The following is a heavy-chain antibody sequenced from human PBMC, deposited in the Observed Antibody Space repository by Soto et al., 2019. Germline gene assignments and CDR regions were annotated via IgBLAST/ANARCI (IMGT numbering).Heavy chain of an antibody. V-gene: IGHV5-51*01. CDR1: GYSFTSYW. J-gene: IGHJ6*02. Sequence: GESLKISCKGSGYSFTSYWIGWVRQMPGKGLEWMGIIYPGDSDTRYSPSFQGQVTISADKSISTAYLRWSSLKASDTAMYYCARQGTTVTTDYYYYYGMDVWGQGTTVTVSS. CDR2: IYPGDSDT. D-gene: IGHD4-17*01. CDR3: ARQGTTVTTDYYYYYGMDV.